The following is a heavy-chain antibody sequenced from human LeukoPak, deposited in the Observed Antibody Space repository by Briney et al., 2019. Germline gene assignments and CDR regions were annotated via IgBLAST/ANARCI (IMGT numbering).Heavy chain of an antibody. CDR2: VHLDGRT. V-gene: IGHV4-4*02. D-gene: IGHD3-3*01. CDR1: GGSVINTIW. CDR3: AREGGFYRPLDY. J-gene: IGHJ4*02. Sequence: SGTLSLTCGVSGGSVINTIWWTWVRQPQGKGLEWIGEVHLDGRTNYNPSLESRLTMSVDVSENQVSLKLTSVTAADTAVYYCAREGGFYRPLDYSGQGTLVTVSS.